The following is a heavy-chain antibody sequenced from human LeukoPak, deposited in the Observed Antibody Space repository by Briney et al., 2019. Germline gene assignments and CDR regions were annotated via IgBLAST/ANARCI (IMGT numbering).Heavy chain of an antibody. CDR3: ARDDEITFGTDS. V-gene: IGHV3-7*01. J-gene: IGHJ4*02. CDR2: IKEDGSEK. D-gene: IGHD3-16*01. CDR1: GFTFHTCW. Sequence: PGGSLRLSCAASGFTFHTCWMTWVRQAPGKGLEWVANIKEDGSEKYYLDSVKGRFTISRDNAKKSLYLEMNSLRAEDTAVYYCARDDEITFGTDSWGQGTLVTVSS.